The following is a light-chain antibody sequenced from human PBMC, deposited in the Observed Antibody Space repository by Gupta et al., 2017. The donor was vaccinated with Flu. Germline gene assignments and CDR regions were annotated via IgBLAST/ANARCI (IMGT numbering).Light chain of an antibody. V-gene: IGLV3-1*01. CDR3: QVGDSSTVI. Sequence: SYELTPPPSLSVSPGQTATITCSGHRLGDKYACWYQQKPGQSPVLVLYQDGKRPAGIPERFSGSTSGNTATLTISGTQAMDEANYYCQVGDSSTVIFGGGTKLTVL. CDR2: QDG. J-gene: IGLJ2*01. CDR1: RLGDKY.